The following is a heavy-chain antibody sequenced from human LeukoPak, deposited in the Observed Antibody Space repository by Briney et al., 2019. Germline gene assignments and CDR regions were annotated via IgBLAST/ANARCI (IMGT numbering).Heavy chain of an antibody. D-gene: IGHD2-15*01. Sequence: GGSLRLSCAASGFTVSSNYMSWVRQAPGKGLEWVSVIYSGDDTYYADSVKGRFTISRDTPKNTLYLQMNSLRADDTALYYCARDTGSGYCSGGRCRAAFDIWGQGTMVTVSS. V-gene: IGHV3-53*01. CDR3: ARDTGSGYCSGGRCRAAFDI. CDR2: IYSGDDT. CDR1: GFTVSSNY. J-gene: IGHJ3*02.